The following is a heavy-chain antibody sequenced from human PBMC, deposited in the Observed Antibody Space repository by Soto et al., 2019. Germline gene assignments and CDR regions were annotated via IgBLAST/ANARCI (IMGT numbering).Heavy chain of an antibody. J-gene: IGHJ4*02. CDR3: ARVQRLFGVDY. CDR2: IYYSGST. V-gene: IGHV4-31*03. Sequence: SETLSLTCTVSGGSISSGGYYWSWIRQHPGKGLEWIGYIYYSGSTYYNPSLKSRVTISVDTSKNQFSLKLSSVTAADTAVYYCARVQRLFGVDYWGQGTLVTVSS. D-gene: IGHD3-10*01. CDR1: GGSISSGGYY.